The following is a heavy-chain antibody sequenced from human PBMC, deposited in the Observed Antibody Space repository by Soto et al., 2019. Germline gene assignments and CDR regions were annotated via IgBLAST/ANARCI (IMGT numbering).Heavy chain of an antibody. D-gene: IGHD3-16*01. V-gene: IGHV3-23*01. Sequence: PGGSLRLSCVASGFTFSEYAMTWVRPAPGKGLEWVATIGATGGNIEYTDSLKGRFTISRDNSKNTLYLQLNGLTSDDTAVHYCAKVAGGLGYFDLWGRGTLVTVSS. CDR3: AKVAGGLGYFDL. CDR1: GFTFSEYA. CDR2: IGATGGNI. J-gene: IGHJ2*01.